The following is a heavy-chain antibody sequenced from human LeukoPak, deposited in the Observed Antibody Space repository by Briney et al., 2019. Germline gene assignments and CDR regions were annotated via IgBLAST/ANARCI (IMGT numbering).Heavy chain of an antibody. V-gene: IGHV4-38-2*01. CDR1: GYSISSGYY. J-gene: IGHJ5*02. D-gene: IGHD3-10*01. CDR2: IYHSGST. Sequence: PSETLSLTCAVSGYSISSGYYWGWIRQPPGKGLEWIGSIYHSGSTYYSPSLKSRVTISVDTSKNQFSLKLSSVTAADTAVYYCARRGYYYGSGSYVWYWFDPWGQGTLVTVSS. CDR3: ARRGYYYGSGSYVWYWFDP.